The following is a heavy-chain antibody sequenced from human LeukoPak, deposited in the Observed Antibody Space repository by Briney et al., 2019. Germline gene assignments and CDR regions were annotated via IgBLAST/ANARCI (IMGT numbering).Heavy chain of an antibody. D-gene: IGHD3-9*01. J-gene: IGHJ4*02. CDR2: IYYSGST. Sequence: SETLSLTCTVTGSSISSGGYYWSWIRQHPGKGLEWIGYIYYSGSTYYNPSLKSRVTISVDTSKNQFSLKLSSVTAADTAVYYCARELRDFDWLLLDYWGQGTLVTVSS. CDR3: ARELRDFDWLLLDY. V-gene: IGHV4-31*03. CDR1: GSSISSGGYY.